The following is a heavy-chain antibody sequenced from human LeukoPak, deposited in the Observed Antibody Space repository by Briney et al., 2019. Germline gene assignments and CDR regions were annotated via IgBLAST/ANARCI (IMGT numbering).Heavy chain of an antibody. CDR2: IRYDGSYN. CDR3: AKAMTTVTPFDY. D-gene: IGHD4-17*01. V-gene: IGHV3-30*02. CDR1: GFIFSSSG. Sequence: GGSLRLSCAASGFIFSSSGMHWVRQAPGKGLEWVAFIRYDGSYNYYAHSVKGRFTISRDSSKKTLYLQMNSLRVEDTAVYYCAKAMTTVTPFDYWGQGTLVTVSS. J-gene: IGHJ4*02.